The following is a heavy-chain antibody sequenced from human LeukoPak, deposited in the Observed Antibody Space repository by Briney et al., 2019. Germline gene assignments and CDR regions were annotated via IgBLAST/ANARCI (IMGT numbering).Heavy chain of an antibody. CDR2: INPNSGGT. CDR1: GYTFTGYY. J-gene: IGHJ4*02. V-gene: IGHV1-2*02. Sequence: ASVKVSCKASGYTFTGYYMHWVRQAPGQGLEWMGWINPNSGGTNYAQKFQGRVTMTRDTSISTAYMELGRLRSDDTAVYYCARALNFWSATNPLRYWGQGTLVTVSS. D-gene: IGHD3-3*01. CDR3: ARALNFWSATNPLRY.